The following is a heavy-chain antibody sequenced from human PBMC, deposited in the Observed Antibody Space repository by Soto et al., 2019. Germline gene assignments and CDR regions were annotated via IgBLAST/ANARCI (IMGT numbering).Heavy chain of an antibody. V-gene: IGHV3-9*01. CDR1: GFTFDDYA. J-gene: IGHJ2*01. CDR3: ARGDWYVDL. Sequence: EVQLVESGGGLVQPGRSLRLSCAASGFTFDDYAMHWVRQAPGKGLEWVSGISWNSGSIDYADFVKGRFTISRDNAKNSLYLQMNSLRAEDTALYCCARGDWYVDLWGRGTLVIVSS. CDR2: ISWNSGSI.